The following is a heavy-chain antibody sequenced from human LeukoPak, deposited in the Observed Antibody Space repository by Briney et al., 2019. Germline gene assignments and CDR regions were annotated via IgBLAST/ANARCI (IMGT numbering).Heavy chain of an antibody. CDR2: IVPMFNVA. V-gene: IGHV1-69*04. Sequence: ASVKVSCKTAGDTLNSYAMNWVRQAPGQGLEWMGRIVPMFNVATYAPKLQGRLTITADISTNIVDMELRSLTSEDAAVYYCARGPYTSDRSGFHYYYMDVWGKGTTVTVSS. CDR3: ARGPYTSDRSGFHYYYMDV. D-gene: IGHD2-2*02. J-gene: IGHJ6*03. CDR1: GDTLNSYA.